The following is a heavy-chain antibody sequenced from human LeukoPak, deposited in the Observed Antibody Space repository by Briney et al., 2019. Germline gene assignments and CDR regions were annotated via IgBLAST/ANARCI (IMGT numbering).Heavy chain of an antibody. J-gene: IGHJ3*02. D-gene: IGHD6-13*01. CDR2: INPNSGGT. V-gene: IGHV1-2*02. CDR1: GYTFTGYY. CDR3: ARVSYSSSWTGPRI. Sequence: ASVKVSCKASGYTFTGYYMHWVRQAPGQGLEWMGWINPNSGGTNYAQKFQGRVTITADKSTSTAYMELSSLRSEDTAVYYCARVSYSSSWTGPRIWGQGTMVTVSS.